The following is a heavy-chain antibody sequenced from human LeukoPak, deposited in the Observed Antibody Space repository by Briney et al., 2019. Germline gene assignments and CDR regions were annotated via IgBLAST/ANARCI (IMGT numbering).Heavy chain of an antibody. CDR2: MSNSGST. CDR1: GGSISSSSYF. J-gene: IGHJ4*02. CDR3: ARRSQTTAGRGIDY. Sequence: SETLSLTCTVSGGSISSSSYFWAWIRQPPGKGLEWMGTMSNSGSTYYNPSLKSRVTISGDTSKNQFSLKLSSVTAADTAVFYCARRSQTTAGRGIDYWGQGILVTVSS. V-gene: IGHV4-39*01. D-gene: IGHD6-13*01.